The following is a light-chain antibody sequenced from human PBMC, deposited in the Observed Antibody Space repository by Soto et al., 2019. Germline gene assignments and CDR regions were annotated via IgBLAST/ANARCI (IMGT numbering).Light chain of an antibody. J-gene: IGKJ3*01. CDR1: QSVYNN. CDR2: GAS. V-gene: IGKV3-15*01. CDR3: HQYNNWPPVT. Sequence: EIVMTQSPATLSVSPGERATLSCRASQSVYNNLAWYQQKPGQAPRLLIYGASTRATGIPARFSGSGSGTELTLTISSLQSEDFAVYFCHQYNNWPPVTFGHGPKVDIK.